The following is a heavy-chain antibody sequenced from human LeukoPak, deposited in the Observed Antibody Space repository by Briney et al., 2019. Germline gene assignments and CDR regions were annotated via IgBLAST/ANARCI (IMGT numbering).Heavy chain of an antibody. CDR3: ARASQWELLYYYYYMDV. V-gene: IGHV3-48*01. Sequence: GGSLRLSCAASGLTFSSYSMNWVRQAPGKGLEWLSYISSSSSTIYYADSVKGRFTISRDNAKNSLYLQMNSLRAEDTAVYYCARASQWELLYYYYYMDVWGKGTTVTVSS. CDR2: ISSSSSTI. J-gene: IGHJ6*03. CDR1: GLTFSSYS. D-gene: IGHD1-26*01.